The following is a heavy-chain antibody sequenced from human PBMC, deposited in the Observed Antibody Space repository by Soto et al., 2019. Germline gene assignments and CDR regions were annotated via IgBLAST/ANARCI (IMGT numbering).Heavy chain of an antibody. CDR2: IYYSGST. V-gene: IGHV4-59*01. D-gene: IGHD1-1*01. CDR3: ARVTPARYADYYYYMDV. J-gene: IGHJ6*03. Sequence: SVTLSLTCTVSGGSISSYYWSWIRQPPGKGLEWIGYIYYSGSTNYNPSLKSRVTISVDTSKNQFSLKLSSVTAADTAVYYCARVTPARYADYYYYMDVWGKGTTVTVSS. CDR1: GGSISSYY.